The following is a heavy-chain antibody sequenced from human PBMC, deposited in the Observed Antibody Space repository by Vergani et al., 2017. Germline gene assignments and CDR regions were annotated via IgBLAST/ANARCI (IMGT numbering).Heavy chain of an antibody. CDR2: IYPGDSDT. J-gene: IGHJ4*02. CDR3: ARHLDDYGDYVDY. Sequence: EVQLVPSGAEVKTPGESLKISCKGSGYSFTSYWIGWVRQMPGKGLEWMGIIYPGDSDTRYSPSFQGQVTISADKSISTAYLQWSSLKASDTAMYYCARHLDDYGDYVDYWGQGTLVTVSS. CDR1: GYSFTSYW. D-gene: IGHD4-17*01. V-gene: IGHV5-51*01.